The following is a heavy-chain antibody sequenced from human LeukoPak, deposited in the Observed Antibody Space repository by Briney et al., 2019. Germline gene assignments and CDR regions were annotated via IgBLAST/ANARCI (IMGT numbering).Heavy chain of an antibody. D-gene: IGHD6-13*01. J-gene: IGHJ4*02. CDR1: GYTFTSYG. V-gene: IGHV1-69*04. CDR3: ASYSTKFDY. Sequence: GASVKVSCKASGYTFTSYGISWVRQAPGQGLEWMGRIIPILGIANYAQKFQGRVTITRDTSASTAYMELSSLRSEDTAVYYCASYSTKFDYWGQGTLVTVSS. CDR2: IIPILGIA.